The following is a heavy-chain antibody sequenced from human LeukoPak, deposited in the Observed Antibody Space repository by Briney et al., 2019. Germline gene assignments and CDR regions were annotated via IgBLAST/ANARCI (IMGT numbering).Heavy chain of an antibody. CDR2: TNPNSGGT. J-gene: IGHJ5*02. D-gene: IGHD5-12*01. CDR1: GYTFTGYY. Sequence: ASVKVSCKASGYTFTGYYMHWVRQAPGQGLEWMGWTNPNSGGTNYAQKFQGRVTMTRDTSISTAYMELSRLRSDDTAVYYCAGGYSGYDPSGWFDPWGQGTLVTVSS. CDR3: AGGYSGYDPSGWFDP. V-gene: IGHV1-2*02.